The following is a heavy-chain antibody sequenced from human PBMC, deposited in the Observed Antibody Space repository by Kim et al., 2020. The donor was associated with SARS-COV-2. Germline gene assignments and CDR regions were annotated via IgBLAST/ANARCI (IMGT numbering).Heavy chain of an antibody. Sequence: SETLSLTCTVSGGSISNDDYSWSWIRQHPGKGLEWIGYIYYSGTTYYTPSLKSRVSISVDTSNNQFSLKLSSVTGADTAVYYCARDRGLVFGSFCYFEYWGQGALVTVSS. CDR1: GGSISNDDYS. J-gene: IGHJ4*02. V-gene: IGHV4-31*03. CDR3: ARDRGLVFGSFCYFEY. D-gene: IGHD3-10*01. CDR2: IYYSGTT.